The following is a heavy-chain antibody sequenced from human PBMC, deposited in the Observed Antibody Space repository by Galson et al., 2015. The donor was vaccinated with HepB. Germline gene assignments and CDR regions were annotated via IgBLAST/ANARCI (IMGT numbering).Heavy chain of an antibody. Sequence: SLRLSCAASGFTFSSYSMNWVRQAPGKGLEWVSSISSSSSYIYYADSVKGRFTISRDNAKNSLYLQMNSLRAEDTAVYYCAGIAVAGKNWFDPWGQGTLVTVSS. J-gene: IGHJ5*02. CDR3: AGIAVAGKNWFDP. D-gene: IGHD6-19*01. CDR2: ISSSSSYI. CDR1: GFTFSSYS. V-gene: IGHV3-21*01.